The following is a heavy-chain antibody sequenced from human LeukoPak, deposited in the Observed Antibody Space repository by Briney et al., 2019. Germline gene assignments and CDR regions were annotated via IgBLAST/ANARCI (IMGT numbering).Heavy chain of an antibody. CDR3: ARAGEMNWFDP. CDR1: GGTFSSYA. J-gene: IGHJ5*02. CDR2: ITPIFGIA. Sequence: GASVKVSCKASGGTFSSYAISWVRQAPGQGLEWMGRITPIFGIANYAQKFQGRVAITADKSTSTAYMELSSLRSEDTAVYYCARAGEMNWFDPWGQGTLVTVSS. D-gene: IGHD5-24*01. V-gene: IGHV1-69*04.